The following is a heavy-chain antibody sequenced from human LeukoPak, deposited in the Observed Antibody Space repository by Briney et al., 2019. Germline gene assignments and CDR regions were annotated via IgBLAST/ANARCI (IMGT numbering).Heavy chain of an antibody. V-gene: IGHV3-30*04. CDR2: ISYDGSNK. J-gene: IGHJ4*02. CDR1: GFTFSSYA. Sequence: PGRTLRLSCAASGFTFSSYAMHWVRQAPGKGLEWVAVISYDGSNKYYADSVKGRFTISRDNSKNTLYLQMNSLRAEDTAVYYCARQVFYTAMGTHFDYWGQGTLVTVSS. D-gene: IGHD5-18*01. CDR3: ARQVFYTAMGTHFDY.